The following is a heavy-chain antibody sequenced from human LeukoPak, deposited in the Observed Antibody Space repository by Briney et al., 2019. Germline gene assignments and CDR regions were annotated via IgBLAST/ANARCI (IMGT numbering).Heavy chain of an antibody. CDR2: INHSGST. CDR3: ARRGYFDRKIDY. D-gene: IGHD3-9*01. CDR1: GGSFSGYY. J-gene: IGHJ4*02. Sequence: SETLSLTCAVYGGSFSGYYWSWIRQPPGKGLEWIGEINHSGSTNYNPSLKSRVTISVDTSKNQFSLKLSSVTAADTAVYYCARRGYFDRKIDYWGQGTLVTVSA. V-gene: IGHV4-34*01.